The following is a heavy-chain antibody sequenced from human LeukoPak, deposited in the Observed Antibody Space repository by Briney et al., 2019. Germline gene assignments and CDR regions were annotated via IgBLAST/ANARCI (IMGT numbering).Heavy chain of an antibody. D-gene: IGHD2-8*02. J-gene: IGHJ6*02. V-gene: IGHV3-30*18. CDR1: GFTFSSYG. CDR2: ISYDGSNK. CDR3: AKDTGPPQGYYYYGMDV. Sequence: GRSLRLSCAASGFTFSSYGMHWVRQAPGKGLEWVAVISYDGSNKYYADSVKGRFTISRDNSKNTLYLQMNSLRAEDTAVYYCAKDTGPPQGYYYYGMDVWGQGTMVTVSS.